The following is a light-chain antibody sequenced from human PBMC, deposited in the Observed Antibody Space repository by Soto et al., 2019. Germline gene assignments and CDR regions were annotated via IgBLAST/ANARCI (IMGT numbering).Light chain of an antibody. V-gene: IGKV3-11*01. CDR3: QQYGSSPLT. J-gene: IGKJ4*01. CDR2: DAS. Sequence: EIVLTQSPATLSLSPGERATLSCRASQSVSSYLAWYQQKPGQAPRLLIYDASNRATGIPARFSGSGSGTDFTLTISSLQSEDFALYYCQQYGSSPLTFGGGTK. CDR1: QSVSSY.